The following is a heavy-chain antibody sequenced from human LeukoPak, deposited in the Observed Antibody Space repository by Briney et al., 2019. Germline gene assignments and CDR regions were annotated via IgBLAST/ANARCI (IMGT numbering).Heavy chain of an antibody. CDR2: ITGDCNYI. V-gene: IGHV3-21*01. CDR1: GFTFNDYT. D-gene: IGHD2-2*03. CDR3: ARGDGYCSSTSCYAGPSYGLDV. Sequence: GGSLRLSCAASGFTFNDYTMTWVRQAPGKGLEWVSSITGDCNYIFYADSVKGRFTISRDNAQNSLFLELNSLRGEDTAVYHCARGDGYCSSTSCYAGPSYGLDVWGQGTTVTVSS. J-gene: IGHJ6*02.